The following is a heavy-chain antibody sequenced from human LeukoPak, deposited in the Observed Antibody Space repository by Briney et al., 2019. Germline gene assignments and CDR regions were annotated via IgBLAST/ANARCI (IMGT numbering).Heavy chain of an antibody. Sequence: SETLSLTCTVSGGSISSDYWSWIRQPPGKGLEWIGYIYYSGSTNYNPSLKSRVTISVDTSKNQFSLKLSSVTAADTAVYYCARLGGAGSYDAFDIWGQGTMVTVSS. CDR3: ARLGGAGSYDAFDI. CDR2: IYYSGST. V-gene: IGHV4-59*08. D-gene: IGHD1-26*01. CDR1: GGSISSDY. J-gene: IGHJ3*02.